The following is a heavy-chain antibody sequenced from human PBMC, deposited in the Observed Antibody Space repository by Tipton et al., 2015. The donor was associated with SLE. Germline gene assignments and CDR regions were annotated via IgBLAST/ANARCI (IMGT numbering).Heavy chain of an antibody. V-gene: IGHV3-23*01. CDR1: RFTFYTHG. D-gene: IGHD3-10*01. Sequence: SLRLSCAASRFTFYTHGISWLRQAPGKGMEWVSAITDSGDGANYADSVTGRFTMSRDNSKNTLYLQMNSLTADDTAVYYCAKDPHPWLSMFQGVIYYFNFWGQGTLVTVSS. J-gene: IGHJ4*02. CDR3: AKDPHPWLSMFQGVIYYFNF. CDR2: ITDSGDGA.